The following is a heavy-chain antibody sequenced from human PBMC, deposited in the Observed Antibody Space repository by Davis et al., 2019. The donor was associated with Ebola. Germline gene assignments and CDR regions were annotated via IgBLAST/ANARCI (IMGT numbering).Heavy chain of an antibody. J-gene: IGHJ4*02. CDR1: GASISSYY. Sequence: MPSETLSLTCTVSGASISSYYWSWIRQPPGKGLEWIGYIYYSGSTNYNPSLKSRVTISVDTSKNQFSLKLSSVTAADTAVYYCARDNSSGWSHYFDYWGQGTLVTVSS. D-gene: IGHD6-19*01. V-gene: IGHV4-59*01. CDR3: ARDNSSGWSHYFDY. CDR2: IYYSGST.